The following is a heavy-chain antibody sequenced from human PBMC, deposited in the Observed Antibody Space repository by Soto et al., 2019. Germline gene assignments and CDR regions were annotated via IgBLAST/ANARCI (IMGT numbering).Heavy chain of an antibody. V-gene: IGHV3-21*01. CDR1: GFTFRSYG. Sequence: PGGSLRLSCEASGFTFRSYGMHWVRQAPGKGLEWVSSISSSSSYIYYADSVKGRFTISRDNAKNSLYLQMNSLRAEDTAVYYCAPYYYDSSGSLPFDYWGQGTLVTVSS. J-gene: IGHJ4*02. CDR3: APYYYDSSGSLPFDY. CDR2: ISSSSSYI. D-gene: IGHD3-22*01.